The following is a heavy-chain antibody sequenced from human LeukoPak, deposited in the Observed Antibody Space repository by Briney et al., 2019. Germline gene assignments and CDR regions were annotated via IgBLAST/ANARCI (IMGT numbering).Heavy chain of an antibody. V-gene: IGHV3-21*01. Sequence: GGSLRLSCAATGFTFSSYWMNWVRQAPGKGLEWVSSISRSGSDIYYADPVKGRFTISRDNAKTSLYLQMSSLRAEDTAVYYCARALIQLWFVDCRGQGTLVTVSS. CDR1: GFTFSSYW. CDR2: ISRSGSDI. D-gene: IGHD5-18*01. J-gene: IGHJ4*02. CDR3: ARALIQLWFVDC.